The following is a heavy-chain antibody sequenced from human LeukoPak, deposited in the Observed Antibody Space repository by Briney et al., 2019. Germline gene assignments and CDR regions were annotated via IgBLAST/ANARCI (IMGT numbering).Heavy chain of an antibody. V-gene: IGHV3-20*04. CDR3: AREGSSGYSGYFDL. J-gene: IGHJ2*01. Sequence: GGSLRLSCAASGFTFDDYGMSWVRQAPGKGLEWVSGINWNGGSTGYADSVKGRFTISRDNAKNSLYLQMNSLRAEDTAVYYCAREGSSGYSGYFDLWGRGTLVTVSS. D-gene: IGHD3-22*01. CDR1: GFTFDDYG. CDR2: INWNGGST.